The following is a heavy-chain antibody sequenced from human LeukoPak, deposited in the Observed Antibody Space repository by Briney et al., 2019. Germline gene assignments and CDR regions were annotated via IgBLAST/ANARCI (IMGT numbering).Heavy chain of an antibody. J-gene: IGHJ5*02. Sequence: ASVKVSCKASGYTFTGYYMHWVRQAPGQGLEWMGWISAYNGNTKYAQKVQGRVTMATDTSTSTVYMELRSLRSDDTAVYYCARDSGYGIGDVDPWGQGTLVTVSS. D-gene: IGHD5-12*01. CDR2: ISAYNGNT. CDR3: ARDSGYGIGDVDP. CDR1: GYTFTGYY. V-gene: IGHV1-18*04.